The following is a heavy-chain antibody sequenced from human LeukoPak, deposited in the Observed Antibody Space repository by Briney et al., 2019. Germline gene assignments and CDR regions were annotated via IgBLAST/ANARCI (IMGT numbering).Heavy chain of an antibody. Sequence: SETLSLTCAVYGGSFSGYYWSWIRQPPGKGLEWIGEINHSGSTNYNPSLKSRVTISVDTSKNQFSLKLSSVTAADTAVYYCARLWSSGSYYYYYYYMDVWGKGTTVTISS. D-gene: IGHD3-10*01. J-gene: IGHJ6*03. CDR3: ARLWSSGSYYYYYYYMDV. V-gene: IGHV4-34*01. CDR2: INHSGST. CDR1: GGSFSGYY.